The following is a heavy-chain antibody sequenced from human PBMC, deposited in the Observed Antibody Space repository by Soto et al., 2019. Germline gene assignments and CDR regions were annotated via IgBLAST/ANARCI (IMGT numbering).Heavy chain of an antibody. V-gene: IGHV2-5*02. Sequence: QITLKESGPALVKPTQTLTLTCTFSGFSLTTSGVCVGWIRQPPGKALEWLALLYWDDDKRYSPSLKSRLTITMDTSNHQVVLTMTNMDPVDTGTYFCAHSSGRSGDYWGQGTLVTVSS. J-gene: IGHJ4*02. CDR3: AHSSGRSGDY. CDR2: LYWDDDK. D-gene: IGHD3-10*01. CDR1: GFSLTTSGVC.